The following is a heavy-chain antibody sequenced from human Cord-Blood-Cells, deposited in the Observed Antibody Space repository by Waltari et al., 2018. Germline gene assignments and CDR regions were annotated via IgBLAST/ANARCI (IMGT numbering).Heavy chain of an antibody. CDR1: GGSISSYY. Sequence: QVQLQESGPGLVKPSETLSLTCTVSGGSISSYYWSWIRQPPGKGLEWIGYIYYSGSTNDNPSLKGRVTISVDTSKNQFSLKLSSVTAADTAVYYCAREVTGDYFDYWGQGTLVTVSS. CDR2: IYYSGST. CDR3: AREVTGDYFDY. J-gene: IGHJ4*02. V-gene: IGHV4-59*01. D-gene: IGHD7-27*01.